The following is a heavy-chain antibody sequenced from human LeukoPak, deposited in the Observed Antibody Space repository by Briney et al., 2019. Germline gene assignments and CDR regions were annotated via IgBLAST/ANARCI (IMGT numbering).Heavy chain of an antibody. CDR3: ARERGVIYFDY. D-gene: IGHD3-10*01. Sequence: GGSLRLSCAASGFTLSIYGMHWLRQPPGRGVEWVAVIWYDGSNKYYAHSVKGRFTISRDNSKNTLYLQMNSMRAEDTAVYYCARERGVIYFDYWGQGTLVTVSS. CDR1: GFTLSIYG. CDR2: IWYDGSNK. V-gene: IGHV3-33*01. J-gene: IGHJ4*02.